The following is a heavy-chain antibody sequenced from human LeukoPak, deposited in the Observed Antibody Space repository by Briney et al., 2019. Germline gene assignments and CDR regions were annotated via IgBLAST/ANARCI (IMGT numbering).Heavy chain of an antibody. D-gene: IGHD6-19*01. CDR3: ARDRIAVARFDY. CDR2: ISYDGSNK. J-gene: IGHJ4*02. V-gene: IGHV3-30-3*01. CDR1: GFTFSSYA. Sequence: PGRSLRLSCAASGFTFSSYAMHWVRQAPGKGLEWVAVISYDGSNKYYADSVKGRFTISRDNSKNTLYLQMNSLRAEDTAAYYCARDRIAVARFDYWGQGTLVTVSS.